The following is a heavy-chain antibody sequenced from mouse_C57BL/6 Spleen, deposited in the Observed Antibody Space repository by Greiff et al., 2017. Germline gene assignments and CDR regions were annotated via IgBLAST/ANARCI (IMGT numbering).Heavy chain of an antibody. CDR2: IYPGDGDT. CDR3: ARGGTGVFYYAMDY. Sequence: QVQLQQSGPELVKPGASVKISCKASGYAFSSSWMNWVKQRPGKGLEWIGRIYPGDGDTNYNGKFKGKATLTADKSSSTAYMQLSSLTSEDSAVYFCARGGTGVFYYAMDYWGQGTSVTVSS. CDR1: GYAFSSSW. V-gene: IGHV1-82*01. D-gene: IGHD3-3*01. J-gene: IGHJ4*01.